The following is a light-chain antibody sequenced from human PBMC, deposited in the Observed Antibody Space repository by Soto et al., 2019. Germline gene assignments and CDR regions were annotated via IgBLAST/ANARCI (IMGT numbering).Light chain of an antibody. J-gene: IGKJ1*01. CDR1: QGIRND. V-gene: IGKV1-17*01. CDR2: AAS. Sequence: IQLTQSPSSLSASXXDRVTITCRASQGIRNDLGWYQQKPGKAPXXLIYAASTRATGVPARFSGSGSGTEFTLTISRLEPEDFAVYYCQQYGSSGTFGQGTKVDI. CDR3: QQYGSSGT.